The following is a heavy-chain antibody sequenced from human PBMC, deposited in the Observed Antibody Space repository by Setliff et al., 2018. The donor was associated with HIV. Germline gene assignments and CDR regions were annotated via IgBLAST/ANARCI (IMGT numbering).Heavy chain of an antibody. CDR3: ARARLQGIVTAVGPRDNCLDP. V-gene: IGHV1-18*01. J-gene: IGHJ5*02. CDR1: GYSFINYG. D-gene: IGHD1-26*01. CDR2: ISAYNGNT. Sequence: ASVKVSCKASGYSFINYGISWVRQARGQGLEWMGWISAYNGNTGYAPRLLGRVTMTTDTSTSTAYMELRSLSSDDTAVYYCARARLQGIVTAVGPRDNCLDPWGQGTRVTVSS.